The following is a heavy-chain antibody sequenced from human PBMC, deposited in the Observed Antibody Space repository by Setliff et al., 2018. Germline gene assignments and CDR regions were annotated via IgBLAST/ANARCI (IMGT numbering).Heavy chain of an antibody. V-gene: IGHV1-69*05. Sequence: ASVKVSCKASGGTFTNYGISWVRQAPGQGLEWMGGTIPIFGTTNYAQKFQGRVTIITDESTSTAYMELGSLTSADTAVYYCAREGVDTRSSTDYRYYMDVWGKGTTVTSP. D-gene: IGHD5-18*01. CDR1: GGTFTNYG. CDR3: AREGVDTRSSTDYRYYMDV. J-gene: IGHJ6*03. CDR2: TIPIFGTT.